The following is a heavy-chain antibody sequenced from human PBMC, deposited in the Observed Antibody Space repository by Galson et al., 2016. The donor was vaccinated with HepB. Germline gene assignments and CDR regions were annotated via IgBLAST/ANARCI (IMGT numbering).Heavy chain of an antibody. J-gene: IGHJ3*02. CDR2: INPVDSET. CDR3: ARLLHGSLADTFDI. V-gene: IGHV5-51*01. CDR1: GYSFTNNW. Sequence: QSGAEVKEPGESLRISCEGSGYSFTNNWIGWVRQMPGKGLEWMGIINPVDSETRYSPSLEGQVTISADKSIKTAYLQVNSLKASDTAMYYCARLLHGSLADTFDIWGQGTMVTVSS. D-gene: IGHD3-16*01.